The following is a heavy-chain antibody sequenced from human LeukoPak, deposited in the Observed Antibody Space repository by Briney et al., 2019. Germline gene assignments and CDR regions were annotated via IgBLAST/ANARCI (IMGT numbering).Heavy chain of an antibody. Sequence: GGSLRLSCAASGFTFSSYWMHWVRQAPGKGLVWVSRISTDGSSTSYADFVKGRFTISRDNAKNTLFLQMNSLRAEDTAVYYCARDFLWGSGSRWGQGTLVTVSS. D-gene: IGHD3-10*01. CDR2: ISTDGSST. CDR3: ARDFLWGSGSR. J-gene: IGHJ4*02. CDR1: GFTFSSYW. V-gene: IGHV3-74*01.